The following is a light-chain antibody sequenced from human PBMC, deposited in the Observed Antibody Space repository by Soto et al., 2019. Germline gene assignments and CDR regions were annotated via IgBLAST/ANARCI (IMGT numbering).Light chain of an antibody. CDR2: DAY. CDR3: QQRPMWPMT. V-gene: IGKV3-11*01. J-gene: IGKJ5*01. Sequence: EVGLTQSPVTLSLSPGERATLSCRASQSFRGLLAWYQQKPGQAPRLLIYDAYNRPTGIPPRFSGSGSGTDFTLTISSLEPEDSAVDYCQQRPMWPMTFGQGTRLEIK. CDR1: QSFRGL.